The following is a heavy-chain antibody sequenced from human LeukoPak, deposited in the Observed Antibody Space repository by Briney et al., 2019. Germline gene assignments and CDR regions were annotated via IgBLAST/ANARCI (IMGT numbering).Heavy chain of an antibody. V-gene: IGHV4-59*11. CDR1: GGSITSHC. CDR3: ARAGRWEGRPHAFDI. CDR2: IYDTGST. J-gene: IGHJ3*02. Sequence: SETLSLTCAVSGGSITSHCWSWIRQPPGKGLEWIGYIYDTGSTNYNPSLKSRVTISVDTSKNQFSLKLSSVTAADTAVYYCARAGRWEGRPHAFDIWGQGTMVAVSS. D-gene: IGHD1-26*01.